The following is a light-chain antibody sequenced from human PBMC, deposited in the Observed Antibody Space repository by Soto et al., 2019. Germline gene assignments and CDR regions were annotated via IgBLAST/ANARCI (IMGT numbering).Light chain of an antibody. J-gene: IGLJ1*01. CDR2: EVS. CDR3: NSYSSRSTLDV. Sequence: QSALTQPASVSGFPGQSITISCTGTSSDVGGYKYVSWYQQHTGKAPKLMIYEVSNRPSGVSNRFSGSKSGNTASLTISGLQADDEADYFCNSYSSRSTLDVFGTGTKLTVL. V-gene: IGLV2-14*01. CDR1: SSDVGGYKY.